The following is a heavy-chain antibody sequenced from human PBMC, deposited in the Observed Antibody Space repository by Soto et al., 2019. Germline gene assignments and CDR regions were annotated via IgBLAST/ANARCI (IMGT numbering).Heavy chain of an antibody. J-gene: IGHJ5*02. CDR3: ARTTVAGSTGFDP. V-gene: IGHV2-26*01. CDR2: ILSNDEK. Sequence: QVTLKESGPVLVKPTETLTLTCTVSGFSLSNARMGVSWIRQPPGKALEWLAHILSNDEKSYSTSLKSRLTISKDTSKSQVVLTMTNMDPVDTATYYCARTTVAGSTGFDPWGQGTLVTVSS. CDR1: GFSLSNARMG. D-gene: IGHD6-19*01.